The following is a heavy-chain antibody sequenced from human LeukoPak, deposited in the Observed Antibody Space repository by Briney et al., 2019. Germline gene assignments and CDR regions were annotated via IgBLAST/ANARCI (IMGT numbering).Heavy chain of an antibody. D-gene: IGHD2-2*01. CDR3: AKDPRSLGVCTSASCPYFDY. CDR2: ISDSSTGT. J-gene: IGHJ4*02. CDR1: GFTFSSYA. V-gene: IGHV3-23*01. Sequence: PGGSLRLSCAASGFTFSSYAMHWVRLAPGKGLEWVSAISDSSTGTYYADSVRGRFTVSRDNSKNTLYLQMNSLRAEDTAVYYCAKDPRSLGVCTSASCPYFDYSGQGALVTVSS.